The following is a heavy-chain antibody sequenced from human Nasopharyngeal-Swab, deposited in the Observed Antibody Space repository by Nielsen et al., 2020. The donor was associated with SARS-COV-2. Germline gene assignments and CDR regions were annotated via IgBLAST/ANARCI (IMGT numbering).Heavy chain of an antibody. J-gene: IGHJ5*02. D-gene: IGHD3/OR15-3a*01. Sequence: ASVKVSCKSSGYTFSRNDINWVRQATGQGFEWMGWMNPKSGDVGYAQKFQGRVTMTRNTSTTTAYMELSSLRHEDTAVYYCARGAFGLGHSWFDPWGQGTLVTVSS. V-gene: IGHV1-8*01. CDR2: MNPKSGDV. CDR1: GYTFSRND. CDR3: ARGAFGLGHSWFDP.